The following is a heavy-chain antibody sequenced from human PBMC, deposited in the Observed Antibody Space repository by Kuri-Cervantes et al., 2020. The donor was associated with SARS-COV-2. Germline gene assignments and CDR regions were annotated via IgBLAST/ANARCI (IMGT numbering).Heavy chain of an antibody. CDR1: GFTFISYY. J-gene: IGHJ5*02. CDR3: ARDRVGVHDP. V-gene: IGHV3-74*01. CDR2: ISGDGSST. Sequence: LSLTCAASGFTFISYYMHWVRQAPGKGLAWVSRISGDGSSTRYADSVKGRFTISRDNAKNTLYLQMKSLRTEDTALYYCARDRVGVHDPWGQGTLVTVSS. D-gene: IGHD2-21*01.